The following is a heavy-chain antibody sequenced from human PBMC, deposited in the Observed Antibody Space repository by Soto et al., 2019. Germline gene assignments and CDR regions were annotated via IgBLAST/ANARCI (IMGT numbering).Heavy chain of an antibody. D-gene: IGHD3-22*01. J-gene: IGHJ4*02. V-gene: IGHV1-69*06. CDR3: ARYYDSSGYHLYFDY. CDR1: GGTFSSYA. CDR2: IIPIFGTA. Sequence: SVKVSCKASGGTFSSYAISWVRQAPGQGLEWMGGIIPIFGTANYAQKFQGRVTITADKSTSTAYMELSSLRSEDTAVYYCARYYDSSGYHLYFDYWGQGTLVTVSS.